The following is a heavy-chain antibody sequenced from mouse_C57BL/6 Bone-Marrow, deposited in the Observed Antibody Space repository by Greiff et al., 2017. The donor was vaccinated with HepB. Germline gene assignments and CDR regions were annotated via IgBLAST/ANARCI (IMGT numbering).Heavy chain of an antibody. CDR1: GYSITSDYY. Sequence: VQLKESGPGLVKPSQSLSLTCSVTGYSITSDYYWNWIRQFPGNKLEWMGYISYDGSNNYNPSLKNRISITRDTSKNQFFLKLNSVTTEDTATYYCAREEGLTGTDFDYWGQGTTLTVSS. CDR2: ISYDGSN. CDR3: AREEGLTGTDFDY. D-gene: IGHD4-1*01. V-gene: IGHV3-6*01. J-gene: IGHJ2*01.